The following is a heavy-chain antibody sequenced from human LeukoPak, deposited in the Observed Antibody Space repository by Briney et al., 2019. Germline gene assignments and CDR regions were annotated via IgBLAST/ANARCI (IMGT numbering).Heavy chain of an antibody. Sequence: GGSLRLSCAASGFTFSSYWMNWARQAPGKGLEWVANIKQDGSEKYYVDSVKGRFTISRDNAKNSLYLQMNSLRAEDTAVYYCARESGWLQLGIDYWGQGTLVTVSS. CDR1: GFTFSSYW. J-gene: IGHJ4*02. CDR2: IKQDGSEK. CDR3: ARESGWLQLGIDY. V-gene: IGHV3-7*01. D-gene: IGHD5-24*01.